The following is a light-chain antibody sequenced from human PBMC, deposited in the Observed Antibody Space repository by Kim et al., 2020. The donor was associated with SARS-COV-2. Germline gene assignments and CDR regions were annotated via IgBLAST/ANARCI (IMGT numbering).Light chain of an antibody. J-gene: IGKJ1*01. CDR2: RAS. Sequence: DIQMTQSPSTLSASVGDRVTITCRASQSISAWLAWYQQKPGKAPKFLIYRASDLESGVPSRFSGSGSGTEFTLTINRLQPDDFATYYCQQYNSNSWTFGQGTKVDIK. CDR1: QSISAW. CDR3: QQYNSNSWT. V-gene: IGKV1-5*03.